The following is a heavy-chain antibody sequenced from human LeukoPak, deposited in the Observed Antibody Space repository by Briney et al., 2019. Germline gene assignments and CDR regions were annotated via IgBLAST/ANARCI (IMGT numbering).Heavy chain of an antibody. CDR2: ISSTGSTI. D-gene: IGHD6-19*01. Sequence: GGSLRLSCAASGFTFSSYTMNWVRQAPGKGLEWVSSISSTGSTIYYADSVKGRFTISRDNSKSTLFLQMNSLRPEDTAVYYCAKDSDIAVAGSDDALDVWGQGTMVTVSS. V-gene: IGHV3-48*01. CDR3: AKDSDIAVAGSDDALDV. CDR1: GFTFSSYT. J-gene: IGHJ3*01.